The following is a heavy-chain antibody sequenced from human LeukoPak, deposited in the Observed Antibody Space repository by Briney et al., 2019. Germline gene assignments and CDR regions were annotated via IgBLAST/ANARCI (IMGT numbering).Heavy chain of an antibody. CDR2: IIPIFGTA. CDR3: ARKGYCSGGSCYSNLYYYYYGMDV. J-gene: IGHJ6*02. Sequence: SVKVSCKASGGTFISYAISWVRQAPGQGLEWMGGIIPIFGTANYAQKFQGRVTITADESTSTAYMELSSLRSEDTAVYYCARKGYCSGGSCYSNLYYYYYGMDVWGQGTTVTVSS. CDR1: GGTFISYA. D-gene: IGHD2-15*01. V-gene: IGHV1-69*13.